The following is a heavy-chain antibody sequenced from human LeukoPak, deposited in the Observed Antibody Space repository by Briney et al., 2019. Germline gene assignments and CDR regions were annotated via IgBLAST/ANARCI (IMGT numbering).Heavy chain of an antibody. V-gene: IGHV5-51*01. CDR2: IYPGDSDT. J-gene: IGHJ5*02. CDR3: ARLDGDYETTNWFDP. D-gene: IGHD4-17*01. Sequence: ASVKISCKGSGYSFTSYWIGWVRQMPGKGLEWMGIIYPGDSDTRYSPSFQGQVTISADKSISTAYLQWSSLKASDTAMYYCARLDGDYETTNWFDPWGQGTLVTVSS. CDR1: GYSFTSYW.